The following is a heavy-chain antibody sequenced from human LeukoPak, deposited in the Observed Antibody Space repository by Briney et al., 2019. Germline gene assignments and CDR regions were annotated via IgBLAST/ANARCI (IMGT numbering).Heavy chain of an antibody. CDR1: GFTFSSYA. D-gene: IGHD3-10*01. CDR3: AREEGTFDH. J-gene: IGHJ4*02. Sequence: GGSLRLSCAASGFTFSSYAMSWVRQAPGKGLEWVANIKPDGSEKYSVDSVKGRFTISRDNAKNSLYLQMNSLRAEDTAVYYCAREEGTFDHWGQGTLVTVSS. CDR2: IKPDGSEK. V-gene: IGHV3-7*01.